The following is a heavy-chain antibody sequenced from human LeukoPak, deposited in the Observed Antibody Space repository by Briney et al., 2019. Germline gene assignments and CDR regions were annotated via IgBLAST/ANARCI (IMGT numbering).Heavy chain of an antibody. CDR3: ARQGYTISYSYMDV. V-gene: IGHV4-4*07. CDR2: IYTTGSS. D-gene: IGHD5-12*01. Sequence: SETLSLTCTVSGGSVISWYWGWVRQPAGKGLEWIGRIYTTGSSQYNPSLESRVTMSVDTSKNQFSLTLTSVTAADTAVYYCARQGYTISYSYMDVWGKETTVTVSS. CDR1: GGSVISWY. J-gene: IGHJ6*03.